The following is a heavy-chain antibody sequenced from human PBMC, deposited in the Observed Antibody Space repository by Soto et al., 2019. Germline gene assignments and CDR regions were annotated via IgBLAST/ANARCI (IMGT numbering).Heavy chain of an antibody. J-gene: IGHJ3*02. CDR1: GFTFSSYA. CDR2: ISGGGDST. CDR3: AKGHSSNGWYEDAFDI. V-gene: IGHV3-23*01. Sequence: EVQLLESGGGLVQPGGSLRLSCAASGFTFSSYAMSWVRQAPGKGLEWVSGISGGGDSTSHADSVKGRCTISRDNSKNAVDLQMESLRGEDMAVYYCAKGHSSNGWYEDAFDIWGQGTKVIVSS. D-gene: IGHD6-19*01.